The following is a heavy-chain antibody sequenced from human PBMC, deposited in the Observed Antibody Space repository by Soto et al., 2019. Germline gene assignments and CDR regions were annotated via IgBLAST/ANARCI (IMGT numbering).Heavy chain of an antibody. J-gene: IGHJ1*01. CDR3: ATSFWFGTQPEI. V-gene: IGHV4-34*01. Sequence: QVHLEQWGAGLLKPSETLSLSCGVSGGSFSENYWTWFRQPPVKGLEWIGEISPSGTTKYVPSLKSRVTISKDTSKNQFSLKVTSVIASDTAVYFCATSFWFGTQPEIWGQGTVVTVSS. CDR1: GGSFSENY. D-gene: IGHD3-10*01. CDR2: ISPSGTT.